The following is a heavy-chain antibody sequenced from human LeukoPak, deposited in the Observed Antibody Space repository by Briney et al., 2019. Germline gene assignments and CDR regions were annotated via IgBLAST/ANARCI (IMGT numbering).Heavy chain of an antibody. D-gene: IGHD3-9*01. V-gene: IGHV4-59*08. CDR2: IYYSGTP. CDR1: GASISGYY. CDR3: ARHAPAHFDFL. Sequence: PSETLSLTCTVSGASISGYYCSWVRQPPEQGLEWIGYIYYSGTPVYNPSLKSRVTMSVDTSKNQLSLRLSSVTAADTAVYYCARHAPAHFDFLWGQGTLVTVSS. J-gene: IGHJ4*02.